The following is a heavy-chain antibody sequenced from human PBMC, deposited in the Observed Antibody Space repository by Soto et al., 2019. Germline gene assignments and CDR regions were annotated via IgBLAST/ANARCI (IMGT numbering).Heavy chain of an antibody. CDR1: GYTFTSYA. V-gene: IGHV1-3*01. Sequence: ASVKVSCKASGYTFTSYAMHWVRQAPGQRLEWMGWINAGNGNTKYSQKFQGRVTITRDTSASTAYMELSSLRSEDTAVYYCARDWSTYASYYYYYMDVWGKGTTVTVSS. CDR2: INAGNGNT. D-gene: IGHD3-16*01. J-gene: IGHJ6*03. CDR3: ARDWSTYASYYYYYMDV.